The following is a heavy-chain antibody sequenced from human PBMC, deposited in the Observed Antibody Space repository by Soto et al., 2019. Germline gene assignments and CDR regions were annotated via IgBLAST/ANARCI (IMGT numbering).Heavy chain of an antibody. D-gene: IGHD6-13*01. Sequence: GASVKVSCKASGGTFSSYTISWVRQAPGQGLEWMGRIIPTLGIANYAQKFQGRVTITADKSTSTAYMELSSLRSEDTAVYYCADGIAAAGNHDAFDIWGQGTMVTVSS. CDR2: IIPTLGIA. J-gene: IGHJ3*02. CDR1: GGTFSSYT. CDR3: ADGIAAAGNHDAFDI. V-gene: IGHV1-69*02.